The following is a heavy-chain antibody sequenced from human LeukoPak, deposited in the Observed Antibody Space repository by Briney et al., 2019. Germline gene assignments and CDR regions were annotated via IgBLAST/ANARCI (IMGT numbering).Heavy chain of an antibody. Sequence: SQTLSLTCTVSGGSISSGSYYWSWIRQPAGKGLEWIGRIYTSGSANYNPSLKSRVTMSVDTSKNQFSLKLSSVTAADTAVYYCASKGRWNYGLDYWGQGTLVTVSS. CDR1: GGSISSGSYY. CDR2: IYTSGSA. D-gene: IGHD1-7*01. CDR3: ASKGRWNYGLDY. J-gene: IGHJ4*02. V-gene: IGHV4-61*02.